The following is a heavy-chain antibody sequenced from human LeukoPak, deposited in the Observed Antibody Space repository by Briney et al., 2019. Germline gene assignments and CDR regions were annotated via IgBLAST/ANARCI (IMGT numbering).Heavy chain of an antibody. CDR2: IKQDGDEK. Sequence: PGRSLRLSCAASGFTFSTYWMTWVRQTPGKGLEWVASIKQDGDEKYYVDSVKGRFTISRDNAKNSLHLQMNSLRADDTAVYYCSREEENSGSSPFDYWGQGTLVTVSA. CDR3: SREEENSGSSPFDY. D-gene: IGHD1-26*01. CDR1: GFTFSTYW. V-gene: IGHV3-7*01. J-gene: IGHJ4*02.